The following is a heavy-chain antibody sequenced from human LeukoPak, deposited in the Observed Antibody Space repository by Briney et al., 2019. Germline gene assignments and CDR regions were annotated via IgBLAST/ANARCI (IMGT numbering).Heavy chain of an antibody. Sequence: SETLSLTCTVSGGSISSSSYYWGWIRQPPGKGLEWIGSIYYSGSTYYNPSLKSRVTISVDTSKNQFSLKLSSVTAADTAVYYCASIGVYDFWSGYYPVCWYFDLWGRGTPVTVSS. D-gene: IGHD3-3*01. J-gene: IGHJ2*01. CDR3: ASIGVYDFWSGYYPVCWYFDL. CDR1: GGSISSSSYY. CDR2: IYYSGST. V-gene: IGHV4-39*07.